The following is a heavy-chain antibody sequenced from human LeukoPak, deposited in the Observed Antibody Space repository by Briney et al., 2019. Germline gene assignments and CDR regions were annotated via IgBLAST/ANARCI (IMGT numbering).Heavy chain of an antibody. D-gene: IGHD2-21*01. J-gene: IGHJ5*02. V-gene: IGHV3-33*01. CDR3: ARVGGDGYNFGWFDP. CDR1: GFTFSSYG. CDR2: IWYDGSNK. Sequence: GRSLRLSCAASGFTFSSYGMHWVRQAPGKGLEWVAVIWYDGSNKYYADSVKGRFTISRDNSKNTLYLQMNSLRAEDTAVYYCARVGGDGYNFGWFDPWGQGTLVTVSS.